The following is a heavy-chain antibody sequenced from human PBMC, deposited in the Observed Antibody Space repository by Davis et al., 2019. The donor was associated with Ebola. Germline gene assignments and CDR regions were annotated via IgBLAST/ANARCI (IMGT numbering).Heavy chain of an antibody. CDR2: IWYDGSNK. CDR1: GFTFSSYA. D-gene: IGHD3-10*01. CDR3: ARESYYYGSGSSGYYGMDV. V-gene: IGHV3-33*08. J-gene: IGHJ6*02. Sequence: GGSLRLSCAASGFTFSSYAMHWVRQAPGKGLEWVAVIWYDGSNKYYADSVKGRFTISRDNSKNTLYLQMNSLRAEDTAVYYCARESYYYGSGSSGYYGMDVWGQGTTVTVSS.